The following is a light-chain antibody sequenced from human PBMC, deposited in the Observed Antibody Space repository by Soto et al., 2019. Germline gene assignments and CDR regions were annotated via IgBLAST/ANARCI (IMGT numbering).Light chain of an antibody. V-gene: IGKV3-11*01. Sequence: EIVLTQSPATLSLSPGERATLSCRVSQSVSCYVAWYQQKPGQALTLVIYDAFHRAPGVPARFSGSGSGTDFTLTISSLESEDFAVYYCQERSNDVTFGAGTKVEI. CDR1: QSVSCY. CDR3: QERSNDVT. J-gene: IGKJ4*01. CDR2: DAF.